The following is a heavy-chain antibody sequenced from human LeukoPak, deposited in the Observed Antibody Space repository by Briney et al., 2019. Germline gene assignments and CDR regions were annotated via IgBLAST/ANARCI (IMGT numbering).Heavy chain of an antibody. J-gene: IGHJ4*02. CDR2: IYPGDSDT. CDR3: ARQGSDFWSGYYKERPFDH. CDR1: GYSFTSYW. Sequence: GESLKISCKGSGYSFTSYWIGWVRQMPGKGLEWMGIIYPGDSDTRYSPSFQGQVTISADKSISTAYLQWSSLKASDTAMYYCARQGSDFWSGYYKERPFDHWGQGTLVTVSS. V-gene: IGHV5-51*01. D-gene: IGHD3-3*01.